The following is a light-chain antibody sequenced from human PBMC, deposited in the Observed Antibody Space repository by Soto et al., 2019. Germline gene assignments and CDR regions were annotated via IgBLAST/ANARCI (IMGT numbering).Light chain of an antibody. CDR1: QSLVSSDGNTY. CDR3: MQGTHWPWT. J-gene: IGKJ1*01. V-gene: IGKV2-30*01. Sequence: DVVMTQSPLSLPVTLGQPASISCRSSQSLVSSDGNTYLIWFQQRPGQSPRRLIYKVANRDSGVPDRFSGSGSGTDFTLEISRVEAEDVGVYYCMQGTHWPWTFGQETKVEIK. CDR2: KVA.